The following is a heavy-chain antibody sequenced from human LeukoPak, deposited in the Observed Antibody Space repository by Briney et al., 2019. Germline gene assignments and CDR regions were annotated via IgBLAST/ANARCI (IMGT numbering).Heavy chain of an antibody. D-gene: IGHD5-24*01. V-gene: IGHV3-30-3*01. CDR3: AREKMATIWSSNRNAFDI. CDR1: GFTFSSYA. CDR2: ISNNGSNK. J-gene: IGHJ3*02. Sequence: GGSLRLSCAASGFTFSSYAMNWVRQAPGKGLEWVAVISNNGSNKYYADSVKGRFTISRDNSKNTLYLQMNSLRAEDTAVYYCAREKMATIWSSNRNAFDIWGQGTMVTVSS.